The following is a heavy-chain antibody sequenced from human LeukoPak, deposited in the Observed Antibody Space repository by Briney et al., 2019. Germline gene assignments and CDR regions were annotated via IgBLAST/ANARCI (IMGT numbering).Heavy chain of an antibody. CDR2: IYSSETT. CDR1: GASISSDY. Sequence: PSETLSLTCSVSGASISSDYWSWIRQPPGKGLEWIGNIYSSETTKYNPSLRSRATISGDTSKNQFPLKLSSVTAADTAVYYCARHFPYCRGDCPYYYMDVWGKGTTVTVSS. CDR3: ARHFPYCRGDCPYYYMDV. D-gene: IGHD2-21*02. J-gene: IGHJ6*03. V-gene: IGHV4-4*09.